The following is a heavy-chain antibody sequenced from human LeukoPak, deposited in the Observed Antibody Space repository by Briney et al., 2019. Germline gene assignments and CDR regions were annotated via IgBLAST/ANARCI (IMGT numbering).Heavy chain of an antibody. J-gene: IGHJ4*02. CDR2: ISYDGSNK. V-gene: IGHV3-30*18. Sequence: GGSLRLSCAASGFTFSSYDMHWVRQAPGKGLEWVAVISYDGSNKYYTDSVKGRFTISRDNSKNTLYLQMNSLRAEDTAVYYCAKDPSRITMVRGVIDYWGQGTLVTVSS. CDR3: AKDPSRITMVRGVIDY. D-gene: IGHD3-10*01. CDR1: GFTFSSYD.